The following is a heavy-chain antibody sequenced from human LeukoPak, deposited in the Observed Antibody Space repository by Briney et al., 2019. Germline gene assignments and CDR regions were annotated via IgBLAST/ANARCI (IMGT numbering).Heavy chain of an antibody. J-gene: IGHJ6*02. V-gene: IGHV1-69*04. CDR1: GGTFSSYA. Sequence: SVKVSCKASGGTFSSYAISWVRQAPGQGLEWMGRIIPILGIANYAQKFQGRVTITADKSTGTAYMELSSLRSEDTAVYYCARDLGGYSGYGAVGYYYYYGMDVWGQGTTVTVSS. CDR3: ARDLGGYSGYGAVGYYYYYGMDV. CDR2: IIPILGIA. D-gene: IGHD5-12*01.